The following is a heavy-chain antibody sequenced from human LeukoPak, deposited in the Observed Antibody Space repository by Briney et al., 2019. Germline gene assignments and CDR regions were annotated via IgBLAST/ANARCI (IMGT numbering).Heavy chain of an antibody. V-gene: IGHV3-21*01. D-gene: IGHD2-2*01. Sequence: GGSLRLSCAASGFTFSSYSMNWVRQAPGKGLEWVSSISSSSSYIYYADSVKGRFTISRDNAKNSLYLQMNSLRAEDTAVYYCASAPRVGCSSTSCYPYYYMDVWGKGTTVTVSS. CDR3: ASAPRVGCSSTSCYPYYYMDV. CDR1: GFTFSSYS. CDR2: ISSSSSYI. J-gene: IGHJ6*03.